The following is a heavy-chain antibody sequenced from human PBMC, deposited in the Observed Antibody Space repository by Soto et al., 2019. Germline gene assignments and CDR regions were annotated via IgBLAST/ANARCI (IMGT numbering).Heavy chain of an antibody. Sequence: PGGSLRLSCAASGFTFSDYSMNWARQAPGKGLEWVSYISRSSSTIYYADSVKGRFTISRDNAKNSLYLQMNSLRDEDTAVYYCARVTGTLPPRFDYWGQGTPVPVSS. J-gene: IGHJ4*02. CDR3: ARVTGTLPPRFDY. D-gene: IGHD1-7*01. V-gene: IGHV3-48*02. CDR2: ISRSSSTI. CDR1: GFTFSDYS.